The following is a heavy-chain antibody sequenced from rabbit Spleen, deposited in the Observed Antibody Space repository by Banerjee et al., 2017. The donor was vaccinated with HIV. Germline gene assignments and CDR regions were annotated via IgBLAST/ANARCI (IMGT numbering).Heavy chain of an antibody. CDR2: ILGGSSGAT. V-gene: IGHV1S45*01. CDR1: GFDLNNYG. J-gene: IGHJ3*01. D-gene: IGHD4-2*01. Sequence: QEQLVESGGGLVQPGGSLKLSCKASGFDLNNYGVSWVRQAPGKGLEWIACILGGSSGATYYANWAKGRFTISKTSSTTVTLQMTSLTPADTATYFCAREDVGGSVSWWGQGTLVTV. CDR3: AREDVGGSVSW.